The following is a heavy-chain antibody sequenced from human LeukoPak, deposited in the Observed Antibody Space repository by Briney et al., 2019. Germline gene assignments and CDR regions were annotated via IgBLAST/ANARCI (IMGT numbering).Heavy chain of an antibody. D-gene: IGHD2-8*01. Sequence: PGGSLRLSCAASGFTFSSYSMNWVRQAPGKGLEWLSYISSTSSTIYYADSMEGRCTVSRDNAKNSLYLQMNSLRDEDTAVYYCARARMGWLDPWGQGTLVTVSS. V-gene: IGHV3-48*02. CDR2: ISSTSSTI. J-gene: IGHJ5*02. CDR3: ARARMGWLDP. CDR1: GFTFSSYS.